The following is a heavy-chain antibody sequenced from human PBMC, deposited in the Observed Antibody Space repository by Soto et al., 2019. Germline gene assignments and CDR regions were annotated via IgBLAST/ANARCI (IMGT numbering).Heavy chain of an antibody. J-gene: IGHJ4*02. CDR1: GGTFSSYS. CDR3: AVITVGGLIVADY. Sequence: GGSLRVSCAASGGTFSSYSMNWVRQAPGKGLEWVSYISSSSSTIYYADSVKGRFTISRDNAKNSLYLQMNSLRAEDTAVYYCAVITVGGLIVADYWGQGTLVTVSS. D-gene: IGHD3-16*02. CDR2: ISSSSSTI. V-gene: IGHV3-48*01.